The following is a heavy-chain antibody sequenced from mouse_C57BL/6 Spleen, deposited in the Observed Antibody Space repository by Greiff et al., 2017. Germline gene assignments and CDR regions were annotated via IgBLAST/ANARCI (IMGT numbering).Heavy chain of an antibody. D-gene: IGHD1-1*01. Sequence: QVQLKQPGAELVKPGASVKLSCKASGYTFTSYWMHWVKQRPGQGLEWIGMIHPNSGSTNYNEKFKSKATLTVDKSSSTAYMQRSSLTSEDSAVYYGAPITTGDYWGQGTTLTVSS. V-gene: IGHV1-64*01. CDR2: IHPNSGST. CDR1: GYTFTSYW. J-gene: IGHJ2*01. CDR3: APITTGDY.